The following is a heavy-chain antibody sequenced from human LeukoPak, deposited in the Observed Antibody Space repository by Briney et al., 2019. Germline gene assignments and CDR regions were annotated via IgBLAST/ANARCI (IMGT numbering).Heavy chain of an antibody. V-gene: IGHV1-2*02. Sequence: ASVKVSCKASGYTFTGYYMHWVRQAPAQGLEWMGWINPNSGGTNYAQKFQGRVTMTRDTSISTAYMELSRLRSDDTAVYYCARIDDSSGYHHPWGQGTLVTVSS. J-gene: IGHJ5*02. CDR1: GYTFTGYY. CDR3: ARIDDSSGYHHP. CDR2: INPNSGGT. D-gene: IGHD3-22*01.